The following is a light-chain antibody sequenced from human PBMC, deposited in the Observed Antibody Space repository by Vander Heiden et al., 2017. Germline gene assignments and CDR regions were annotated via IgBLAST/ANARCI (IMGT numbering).Light chain of an antibody. J-gene: IGKJ2*01. V-gene: IGKV1-33*01. CDR1: HYIRQF. CDR3: QQHESLPT. Sequence: DIEKTQSPAFLSASVGDRVTITPHASHYIRQFICLYQQKTEKPPTLLIYAASNLEVGVPSRFSASGSGKEFILTSSRLHPEDIAVYYCQQHESLPTFGQGTKVEIK. CDR2: AAS.